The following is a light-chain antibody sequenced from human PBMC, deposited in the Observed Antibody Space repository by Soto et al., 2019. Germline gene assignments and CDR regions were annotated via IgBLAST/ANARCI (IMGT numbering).Light chain of an antibody. CDR2: DVS. J-gene: IGKJ4*01. CDR1: QSFGNY. CDR3: QQRTSWPT. V-gene: IGKV3-11*01. Sequence: EIVLTQSPVTLSSSPGERVTLSCRASQSFGNYLAWYQHKPGQAPRLLMYDVSNRATGIPDRFSGSGSGTDFTLTINSLEPEDFAVYYCQQRTSWPTFGGGTKVEIK.